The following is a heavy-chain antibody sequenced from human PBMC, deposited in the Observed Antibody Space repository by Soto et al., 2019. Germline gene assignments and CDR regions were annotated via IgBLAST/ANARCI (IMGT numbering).Heavy chain of an antibody. CDR3: ARDDDYGDYPYDY. V-gene: IGHV4-34*10. CDR1: GGSFSGYY. Sequence: SETLSLTCAVYGGSFSGYYWSWIRQPPGKGLEWIGEINHSGSTNYAQKLQGRVTMTTDTSTSTAYMELRSLRSDDTAVYYCARDDDYGDYPYDYWGQGTLVTVSS. D-gene: IGHD4-17*01. J-gene: IGHJ4*02. CDR2: INHSGST.